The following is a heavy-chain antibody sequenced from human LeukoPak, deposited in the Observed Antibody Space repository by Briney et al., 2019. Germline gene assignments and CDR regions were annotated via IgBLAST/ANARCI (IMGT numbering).Heavy chain of an antibody. J-gene: IGHJ4*02. CDR3: ARGPAPGPPLGYCSGGSCYSIY. D-gene: IGHD2-15*01. CDR2: IYSGGST. Sequence: GGSLRLSCAASGFTVSSNYMSWVRQAPGKGLEWVSVIYSGGSTYYADSVKGRFTISRDNSKNTLYLQMNSLRAEDTAVYYCARGPAPGPPLGYCSGGSCYSIYWGQGTLVTVSS. CDR1: GFTVSSNY. V-gene: IGHV3-66*01.